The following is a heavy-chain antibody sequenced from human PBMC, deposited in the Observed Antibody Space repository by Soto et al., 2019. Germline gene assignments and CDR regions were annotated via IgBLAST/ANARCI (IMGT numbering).Heavy chain of an antibody. J-gene: IGHJ5*02. CDR3: ARDRGLAVNYEWGYFDP. CDR1: GFTFSAYH. V-gene: IGHV3-33*01. D-gene: IGHD6-19*01. CDR2: IWYDGTNK. Sequence: QVRLVESGGGVVQPGRSLRLSCAASGFTFSAYHINWVRQSPGKGLEWVAVIWYDGTNKFYADSVKGRFTISRDSANNTVYLQMNSLRAEDTAVYFCARDRGLAVNYEWGYFDPWGQGTLVIVSS.